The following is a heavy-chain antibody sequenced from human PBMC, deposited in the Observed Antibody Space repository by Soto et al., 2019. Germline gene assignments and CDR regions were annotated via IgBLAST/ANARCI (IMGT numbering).Heavy chain of an antibody. CDR1: GFTFSSYW. V-gene: IGHV3-7*01. CDR2: IKQDGSEA. J-gene: IGHJ4*02. D-gene: IGHD3-3*01. CDR3: ARRKVWSAYYREYYFDY. Sequence: PGGSLRLSCAASGFTFSSYWMSWVRQAPGKGLEWVANIKQDGSEAYNVDSVKGRFTISRDNAKNSLYLQMNSLRAEDTAVYYCARRKVWSAYYREYYFDYWGQGTLVTV.